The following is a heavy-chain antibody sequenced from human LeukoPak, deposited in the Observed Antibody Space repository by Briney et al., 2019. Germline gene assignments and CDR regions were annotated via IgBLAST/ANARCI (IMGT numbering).Heavy chain of an antibody. J-gene: IGHJ4*02. CDR2: IYWDDDR. Sequence: SGPTLVNPTQTLTLTCTFSGFSLNTTGVGVGWIRQPPGKALDWLTVIYWDDDRRYSPSLKSRLTVTKDTSKNQVVLTMTNMDPVDTGTYFCAHRNGYPFDYWGQGILVTVSS. D-gene: IGHD3-22*01. CDR1: GFSLNTTGVG. V-gene: IGHV2-5*02. CDR3: AHRNGYPFDY.